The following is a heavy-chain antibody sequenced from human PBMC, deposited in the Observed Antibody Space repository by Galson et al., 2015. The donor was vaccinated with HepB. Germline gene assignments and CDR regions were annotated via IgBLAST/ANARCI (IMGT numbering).Heavy chain of an antibody. CDR2: ISYDGNKK. D-gene: IGHD3-16*01. Sequence: SLRLSCAASGFTFSNYAMNWVRQAPGKGLEWVAVISYDGNKKYYADSVKGRFSISRDKNTLYLQMNSLRPEDTAVYYCARVGSSLGEFDYWGQGTLVTVSS. CDR3: ARVGSSLGEFDY. CDR1: GFTFSNYA. V-gene: IGHV3-30-3*01. J-gene: IGHJ4*02.